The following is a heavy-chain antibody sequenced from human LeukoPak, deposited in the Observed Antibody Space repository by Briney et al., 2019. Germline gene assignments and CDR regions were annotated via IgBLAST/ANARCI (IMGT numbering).Heavy chain of an antibody. J-gene: IGHJ4*02. D-gene: IGHD4-17*01. CDR2: VSSSGFST. V-gene: IGHV3-23*01. CDR3: AKDLGDYVIRYYFDY. Sequence: PGGSLRLSCAVSGFTFNEYVMSWVRQAPGSGLEWVSAVSSSGFSTYYADSVKGRFTISRDNSKNTLYLQMNSLRAEDTAVYYCAKDLGDYVIRYYFDYWGQGTLVTVSS. CDR1: GFTFNEYV.